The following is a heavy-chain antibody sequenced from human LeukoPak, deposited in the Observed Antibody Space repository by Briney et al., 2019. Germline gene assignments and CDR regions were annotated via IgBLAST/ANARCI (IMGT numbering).Heavy chain of an antibody. CDR1: GFIFSSYE. V-gene: IGHV3-48*03. CDR2: ISSSGNTI. Sequence: PGGSLRLSCAASGFIFSSYEMNWVRQAPGKGLEWVSYISSSGNTIYYADSMKGRFTISRDNAKNSLYLQMNSLRAEDTAVYYCARDQGGSYSYWGQGTLVTVSS. CDR3: ARDQGGSYSY. D-gene: IGHD1-26*01. J-gene: IGHJ4*02.